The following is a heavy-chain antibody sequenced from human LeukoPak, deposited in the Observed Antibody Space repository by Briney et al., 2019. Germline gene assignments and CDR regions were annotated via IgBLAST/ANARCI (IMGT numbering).Heavy chain of an antibody. Sequence: GGSLRLCCAASGFTFSSYEMNWVRQAPGKGLEWVGFIRSKAYGGTTEYAASVKGRFTISRDDSKSIAYLQMNSLKTEDTAVYYCTRDCLAVAGTPIECRDAFDIWGQGTMVTVSS. CDR3: TRDCLAVAGTPIECRDAFDI. V-gene: IGHV3-49*04. CDR1: GFTFSSYE. CDR2: IRSKAYGGTT. J-gene: IGHJ3*02. D-gene: IGHD6-19*01.